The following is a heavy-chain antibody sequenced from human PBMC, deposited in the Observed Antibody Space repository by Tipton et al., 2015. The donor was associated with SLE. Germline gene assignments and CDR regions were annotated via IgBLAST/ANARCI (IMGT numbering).Heavy chain of an antibody. D-gene: IGHD2/OR15-2a*01. Sequence: GSLRLSCAASGFTFSRHWMSWVRQPLGQGLEWVANIHEDGGEKYYVDSVKGRFTISRDNAENSLYLQMNSLRAEDTAVYYCARIPRISRPYYMDVWGKVTTVTVSS. CDR2: IHEDGGEK. J-gene: IGHJ6*03. CDR3: ARIPRISRPYYMDV. CDR1: GFTFSRHW. V-gene: IGHV3-7*01.